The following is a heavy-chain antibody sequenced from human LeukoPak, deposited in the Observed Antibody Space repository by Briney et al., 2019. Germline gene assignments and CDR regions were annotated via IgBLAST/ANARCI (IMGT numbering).Heavy chain of an antibody. D-gene: IGHD2-21*02. CDR2: ISYDGSNK. V-gene: IGHV3-30*18. CDR1: GFTFSSYG. CDR3: AKEYCGGDCYSLNDAFDI. J-gene: IGHJ3*02. Sequence: QPGRSLRLSCAAAGFTFSSYGMHWVRQAPGKWLEWVAVISYDGSNKYYADSVKVRFTISRDNSKNTLYLQVDSVGAEDMAVYYCAKEYCGGDCYSLNDAFDIWGLGTMVNVSS.